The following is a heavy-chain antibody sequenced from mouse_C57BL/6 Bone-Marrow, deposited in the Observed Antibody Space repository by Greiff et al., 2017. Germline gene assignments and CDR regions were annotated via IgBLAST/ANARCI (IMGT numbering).Heavy chain of an antibody. Sequence: VQLQQSGGDLVKPGGSLKLSCAASGFTFSSYGMSWVRQTPDKRLEWVATISSGGSYTYYPDSVKGRFTFSRDNATNTLYLQMSSLKSEDTAMYYGARHCICSVSDVPLFDYWGQGTMVTVSA. CDR3: ARHCICSVSDVPLFDY. V-gene: IGHV5-6*01. D-gene: IGHD6-1*01. CDR2: ISSGGSYT. CDR1: GFTFSSYG. J-gene: IGHJ3*01.